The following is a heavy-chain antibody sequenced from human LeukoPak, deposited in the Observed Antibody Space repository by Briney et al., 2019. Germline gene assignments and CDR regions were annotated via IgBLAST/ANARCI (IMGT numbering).Heavy chain of an antibody. Sequence: GGFLRLSCAASGFTFSSYWMSWVRRAPGKGLEWVANRKQDGSEKYYVDSVKGRFTISRDNAKNSLYLQMNSLRAEDTAVYYCARDWAGYYDSSGYSSVFGLLDYWGQGTLVTVSS. CDR1: GFTFSSYW. D-gene: IGHD3-22*01. CDR2: RKQDGSEK. CDR3: ARDWAGYYDSSGYSSVFGLLDY. V-gene: IGHV3-7*03. J-gene: IGHJ4*02.